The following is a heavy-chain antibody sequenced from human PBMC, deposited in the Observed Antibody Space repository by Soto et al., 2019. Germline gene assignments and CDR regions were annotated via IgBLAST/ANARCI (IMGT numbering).Heavy chain of an antibody. V-gene: IGHV3-30*18. CDR3: AKLVERVGGVPVVAY. D-gene: IGHD6-6*01. CDR2: ISYDGRHE. Sequence: VGSLRLSCAASAFSFRSYGMHWVRQAPGRGLEWVALISYDGRHEYYADSVKGRFTISRDNSQNTLILEMRNLRTDDTALYYCAKLVERVGGVPVVAYWGRGTLVTVSS. J-gene: IGHJ4*02. CDR1: AFSFRSYG.